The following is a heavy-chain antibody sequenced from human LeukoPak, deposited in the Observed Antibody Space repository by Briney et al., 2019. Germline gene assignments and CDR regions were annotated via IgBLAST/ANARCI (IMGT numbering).Heavy chain of an antibody. D-gene: IGHD6-13*01. CDR2: ISWNSGSI. Sequence: PGGSLRPSCAASGFTFDDYAMHWVRQAPGKGLEWVSGISWNSGSIGYADSVKGRFTISRDNAKNSLYLQMNSLRAEDTALYYCAKDIAAAGTNWFDPWGQGTLVTVSS. J-gene: IGHJ5*02. CDR3: AKDIAAAGTNWFDP. CDR1: GFTFDDYA. V-gene: IGHV3-9*01.